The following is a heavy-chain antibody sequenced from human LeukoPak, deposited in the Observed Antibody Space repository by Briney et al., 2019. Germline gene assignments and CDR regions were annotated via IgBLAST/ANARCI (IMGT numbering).Heavy chain of an antibody. CDR1: GGTFSSYA. D-gene: IGHD2-2*02. Sequence: ASVKVSCKASGGTFSSYAVSWVRQAPGQGLEWMGGIIPILGPANYAQKFQGRVTITADASTSTAYMELSGLRSEDTAVYYCARGPLRDIVVVPAAIKYFDYWGQGTLVTVSS. V-gene: IGHV1-69*13. J-gene: IGHJ4*02. CDR3: ARGPLRDIVVVPAAIKYFDY. CDR2: IIPILGPA.